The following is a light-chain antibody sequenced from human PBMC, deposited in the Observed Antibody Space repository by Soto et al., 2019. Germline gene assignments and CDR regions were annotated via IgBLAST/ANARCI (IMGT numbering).Light chain of an antibody. Sequence: EVVLTQSPGTLSLSPGERATLSCRASENVSNNYLAWYQQKPGQAPRLLIFGSSDRAAGIPDRFSGSGSGTDFTLTISRLEPDDFAVYYCQQYGSSPPYSCGQGTELEIK. J-gene: IGKJ2*03. V-gene: IGKV3-20*01. CDR1: ENVSNNY. CDR2: GSS. CDR3: QQYGSSPPYS.